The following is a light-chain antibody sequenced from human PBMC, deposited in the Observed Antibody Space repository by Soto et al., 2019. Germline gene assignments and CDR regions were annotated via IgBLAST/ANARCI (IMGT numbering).Light chain of an antibody. Sequence: EIVLTQSPATLSLSPGETATLSCRASQSVSSSLAWYQQKPGQTPRLLIYDASNRATGIPARFSGSGSGTDFTLTVSSLEPEDFAVYYCQQRSSWPLMVGGGTKVEIK. CDR1: QSVSSS. V-gene: IGKV3-11*01. J-gene: IGKJ4*02. CDR2: DAS. CDR3: QQRSSWPLM.